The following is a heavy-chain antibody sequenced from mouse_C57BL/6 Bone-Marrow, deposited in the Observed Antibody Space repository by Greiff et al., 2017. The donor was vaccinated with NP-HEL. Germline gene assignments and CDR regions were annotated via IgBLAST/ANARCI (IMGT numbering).Heavy chain of an antibody. Sequence: QVQLQQPGADLVKPGASVKLSCKASGYTFTSYWMHWVKQRPGRGLEWIGRIDPNSGGTKFNEKFKTKATLTVDNPSSTAYMQLSSLTSEDSEVYSGDRCDNGSRGWYFEFGGTGNAVTVTS. V-gene: IGHV1-72*01. D-gene: IGHD1-1*01. CDR1: GYTFTSYW. J-gene: IGHJ1*03. CDR2: IDPNSGGT. CDR3: DRCDNGSRGWYFEF.